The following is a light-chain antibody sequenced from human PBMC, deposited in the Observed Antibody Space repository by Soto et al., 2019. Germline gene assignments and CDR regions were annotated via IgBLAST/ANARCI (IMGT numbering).Light chain of an antibody. CDR2: DND. CDR3: GTWDNSLGAVV. Sequence: QSALTQPPSVSAAPGQEVTIACSGSNSNIGIEYVAWYQHVPGTAPKLVIYDNDKRPSGIPDRFSGSKSGTSATLGITGLQTGDEADYYCGTWDNSLGAVVFGGGTKVTVL. V-gene: IGLV1-51*01. J-gene: IGLJ3*02. CDR1: NSNIGIEY.